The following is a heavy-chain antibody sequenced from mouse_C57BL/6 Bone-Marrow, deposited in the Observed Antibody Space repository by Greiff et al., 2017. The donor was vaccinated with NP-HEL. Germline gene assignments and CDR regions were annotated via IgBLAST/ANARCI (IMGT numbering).Heavy chain of an antibody. CDR1: GFSFNTYA. D-gene: IGHD2-3*01. Sequence: EAGGGLVRPKGSLKLSCAASGFSFNTYAMNWVRQAPGKGLEWVARIRSKSNNYATYYADSLKDRFTISRDDSESMLYLQMNNLKTEDTAMYYCVRQGYDGYYLDYWGQGTTLTVSS. CDR3: VRQGYDGYYLDY. V-gene: IGHV10-1*01. J-gene: IGHJ2*01. CDR2: IRSKSNNYAT.